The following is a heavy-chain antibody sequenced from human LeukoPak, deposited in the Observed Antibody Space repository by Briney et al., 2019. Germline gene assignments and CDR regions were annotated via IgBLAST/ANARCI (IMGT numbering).Heavy chain of an antibody. Sequence: GGSLRLSCEASGFTLSVYYMSWFRQAPGKGLEWIGYISSTGSCTTYADSVRGRFTISRDNSKNTLYLQMNSLRADDTAVYYCAKAPSSSIYIGGDYWGQETLVTVSS. J-gene: IGHJ4*02. CDR3: AKAPSSSIYIGGDY. CDR2: ISSTGSCT. CDR1: GFTLSVYY. V-gene: IGHV3-11*05. D-gene: IGHD6-13*01.